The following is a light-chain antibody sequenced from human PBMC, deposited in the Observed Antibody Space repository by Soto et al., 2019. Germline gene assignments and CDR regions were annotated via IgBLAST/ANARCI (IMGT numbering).Light chain of an antibody. CDR1: TSNIGTNT. J-gene: IGLJ2*01. V-gene: IGLV1-44*01. Sequence: QSVLTQSPSASGTPGQRVSISCSGSTSNIGTNTVSWYQHVPGTAPKLLIYSNDQRPSAVPGRFSGSKSGTLASLAISGLLSEDEADYYCATWDDSLNVVFGGGTKVTVL. CDR2: SND. CDR3: ATWDDSLNVV.